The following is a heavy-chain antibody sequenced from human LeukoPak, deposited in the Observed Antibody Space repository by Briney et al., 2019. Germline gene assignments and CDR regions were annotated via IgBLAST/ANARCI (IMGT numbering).Heavy chain of an antibody. CDR3: ARRADHGDIQAASYPYYFGY. Sequence: SETLSLTCAVYGGSFSGYYWSWIRQPPGKGLEWIGEINHSGSTNYNPSLKSRVTISVDTSKNQFSLKLSSVTAADTAVYYCARRADHGDIQAASYPYYFGYWGQGTLVTVSS. D-gene: IGHD4-17*01. V-gene: IGHV4-34*01. CDR2: INHSGST. CDR1: GGSFSGYY. J-gene: IGHJ4*02.